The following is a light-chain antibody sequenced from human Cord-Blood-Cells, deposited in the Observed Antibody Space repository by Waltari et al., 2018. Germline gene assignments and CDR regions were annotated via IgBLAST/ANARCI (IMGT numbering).Light chain of an antibody. J-gene: IGLJ1*01. Sequence: ISCTGTSSDVGGYNYVSWYQQHPGKAPKLMIYDVSNRPSGVSNRFSGSKSGNTASLTISGLQAEDEADYYCSSYTSSSTYVFGTGTKVTVL. V-gene: IGLV2-14*04. CDR1: SSDVGGYNY. CDR3: SSYTSSSTYV. CDR2: DVS.